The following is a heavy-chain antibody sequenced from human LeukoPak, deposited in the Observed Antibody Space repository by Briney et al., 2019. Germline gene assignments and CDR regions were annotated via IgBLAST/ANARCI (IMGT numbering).Heavy chain of an antibody. CDR2: ISSSSTYI. V-gene: IGHV3-21*01. Sequence: GGSLRLSCAASGFTFSSYSMNWVRQAPGKGLEWVSSISSSSTYIYYADSAKGRFTISRDNAKNSLYLQMNSLRAEDTAVYYCAKDRGMTHYGDHDSWGQGILVTVSS. D-gene: IGHD4-17*01. CDR1: GFTFSSYS. J-gene: IGHJ4*02. CDR3: AKDRGMTHYGDHDS.